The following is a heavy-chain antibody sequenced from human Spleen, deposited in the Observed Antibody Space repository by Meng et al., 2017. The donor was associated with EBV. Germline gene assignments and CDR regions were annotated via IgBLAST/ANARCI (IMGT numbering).Heavy chain of an antibody. CDR2: INPRNGST. J-gene: IGHJ4*02. CDR3: ARGSPTSTHLDD. V-gene: IGHV1-2*04. D-gene: IGHD2/OR15-2a*01. CDR1: GYSLPDHY. Sequence: LGQSGAEVMKTGASVKGAGKAPGYSLPDHYIHWVRQAPGQGLEWMGWINPRNGSTNSAQSFQGWVTMTRDTPTSTVYLELSSQRSDGTAVYYCARGSPTSTHLDDWGQGTLVTVSS.